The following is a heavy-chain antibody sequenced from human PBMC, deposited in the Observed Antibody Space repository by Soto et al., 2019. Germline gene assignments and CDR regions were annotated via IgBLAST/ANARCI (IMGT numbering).Heavy chain of an antibody. CDR1: GYTFTSYD. Sequence: QVQLVQSGAEVKKPGASVKVSCKASGYTFTSYDINWVRQATGQGLEWMGWMNPNSGNTGYAQKFQGRVTMTRNTSISTAYMELSSLRSEDTAVYYCARGLVRRRYSGSYRFDYWGQGTLVTVSS. CDR3: ARGLVRRRYSGSYRFDY. J-gene: IGHJ4*02. D-gene: IGHD1-26*01. CDR2: MNPNSGNT. V-gene: IGHV1-8*01.